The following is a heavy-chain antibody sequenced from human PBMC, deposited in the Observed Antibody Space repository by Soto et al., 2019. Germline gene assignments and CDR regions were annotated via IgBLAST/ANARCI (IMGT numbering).Heavy chain of an antibody. D-gene: IGHD3-3*01. CDR1: GYTFTSYG. J-gene: IGHJ5*02. CDR2: ISAHHGNT. CDR3: SGGGSGAAIFVSWYAH. Sequence: ASVQVSCQASGYTFTSYGISWVRQAPGHGQERMGWISAHHGNTNYAQKLQGKLTMTPDTSTSTAYMALRSLSSDDTVVYYLSGGGSGAAIFVSWYAHWGQGTLVTVSS. V-gene: IGHV1-18*01.